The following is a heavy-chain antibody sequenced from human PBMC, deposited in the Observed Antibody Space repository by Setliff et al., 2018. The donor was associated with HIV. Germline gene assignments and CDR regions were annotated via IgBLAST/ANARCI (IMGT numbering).Heavy chain of an antibody. V-gene: IGHV4-31*03. Sequence: SETLSLTCTVSGGSISSGGYYWSWIRQLPGKGLEYIGYIYYSGSTYYNPSLKSRVTMSIDTSTQQFFLNVTSVTAADTAVYYCAGFSYNFWVYRFDHWGQGAPVTVSS. CDR3: AGFSYNFWVYRFDH. D-gene: IGHD3-3*01. CDR2: IYYSGST. J-gene: IGHJ4*02. CDR1: GGSISSGGYY.